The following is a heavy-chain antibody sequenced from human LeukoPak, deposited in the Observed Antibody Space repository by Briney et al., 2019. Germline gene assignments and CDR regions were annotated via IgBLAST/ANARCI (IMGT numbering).Heavy chain of an antibody. CDR2: IYPGDSDA. Sequence: PGESLKISCKGSGYRFTRYWIGWVRQMPGKGLEWMGIIYPGDSDARYSPSFQGQVTISADKSISTAYLQWSSLKASDTAMYYCARHDNLLSLDWGQGTLVTVSS. V-gene: IGHV5-51*01. CDR1: GYRFTRYW. CDR3: ARHDNLLSLD. D-gene: IGHD3-10*01. J-gene: IGHJ4*02.